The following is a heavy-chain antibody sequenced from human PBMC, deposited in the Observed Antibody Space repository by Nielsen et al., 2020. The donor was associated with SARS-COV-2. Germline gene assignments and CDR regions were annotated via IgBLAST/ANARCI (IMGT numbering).Heavy chain of an antibody. D-gene: IGHD2-2*02. J-gene: IGHJ6*03. CDR2: DSHSGSI. CDR1: GGSVSSNDW. Sequence: SETLSLTCAVSGGSVSSNDWWTWVRQSPGKGLEWIGEDSHSGSINYNPSLKSRVTLSMDKSKRQFSLRLASVSAADTAVYFCARGHLVVVPSPILGLGPFFYSFYLDVWGKGTTVTVSS. V-gene: IGHV4-4*02. CDR3: ARGHLVVVPSPILGLGPFFYSFYLDV.